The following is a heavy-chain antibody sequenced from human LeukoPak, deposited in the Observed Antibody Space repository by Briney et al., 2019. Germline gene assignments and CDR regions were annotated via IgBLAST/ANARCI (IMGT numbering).Heavy chain of an antibody. D-gene: IGHD5-18*01. CDR3: ARAPDTAMAYYYYGMDV. Sequence: GGSLRLSCAASGFTFSSYAMHWVRQAPGKGLEWVAVISYDGSNKYYADSVKGRFTISRDNSKNTLYLQMNSLRAEDTAVNYCARAPDTAMAYYYYGMDVWGQGTTVTVSS. V-gene: IGHV3-30-3*01. J-gene: IGHJ6*02. CDR2: ISYDGSNK. CDR1: GFTFSSYA.